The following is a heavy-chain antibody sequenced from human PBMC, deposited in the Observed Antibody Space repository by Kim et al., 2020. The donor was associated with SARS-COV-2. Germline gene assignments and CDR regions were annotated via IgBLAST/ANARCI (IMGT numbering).Heavy chain of an antibody. CDR1: GFTFSNAW. CDR3: TTDTTVSHGFDY. CDR2: IKSKTDGGTT. D-gene: IGHD4-17*01. V-gene: IGHV3-15*01. Sequence: GGSLRLSCAASGFTFSNAWMSWVRQAPGKGLEWVGRIKSKTDGGTTDYAAPVKGRFTISRDDSKNTLYLQMNSLKTEDTAVYYCTTDTTVSHGFDYWGQGTLVTVSS. J-gene: IGHJ4*02.